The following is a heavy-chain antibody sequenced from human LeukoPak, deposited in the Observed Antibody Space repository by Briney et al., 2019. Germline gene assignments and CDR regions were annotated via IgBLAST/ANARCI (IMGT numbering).Heavy chain of an antibody. D-gene: IGHD3-10*01. V-gene: IGHV5-51*01. CDR3: ARGPWFGEFSPNWFDP. CDR1: GYIFTNYW. J-gene: IGHJ5*02. CDR2: IYPGDSDT. Sequence: GESLKISCKGSGYIFTNYWIGWVRQMPGKGLEWMGIIYPGDSDTRYSPSFQGQVTISADKSISTAYLQWSSLKASDTAIYYCARGPWFGEFSPNWFDPWGQGTLVTVSS.